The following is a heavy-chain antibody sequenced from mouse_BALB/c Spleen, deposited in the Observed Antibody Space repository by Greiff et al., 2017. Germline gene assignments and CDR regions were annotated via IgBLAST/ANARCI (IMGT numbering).Heavy chain of an antibody. J-gene: IGHJ1*01. CDR2: ISNGGGST. V-gene: IGHV5-12-2*01. CDR3: ARPLLSNWDVWYFDV. CDR1: GFTFSSYT. D-gene: IGHD4-1*01. Sequence: EVQLQESGGGLVQPGGSLKLSCAASGFTFSSYTMSWVRQTPEKRLEWVAYISNGGGSTYYPDTVKGRFTISRDNAKNTLYLQMSSLKSEDTAMYYCARPLLSNWDVWYFDVWGAGTTVTVSS.